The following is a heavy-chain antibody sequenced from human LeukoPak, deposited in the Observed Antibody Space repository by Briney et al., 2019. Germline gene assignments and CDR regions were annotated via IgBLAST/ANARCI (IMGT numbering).Heavy chain of an antibody. J-gene: IGHJ4*02. Sequence: PGGSLRLSCAASGVTVSSNYMSWVRQAPGKGLEWGSVIYSGGSTYYADSVKGRFTISRDNSKNTLYLQMNSLRAEDTAVYYCAKDPWVGYYDSSGYLDYWGQGTLVTVSS. CDR1: GVTVSSNY. CDR3: AKDPWVGYYDSSGYLDY. D-gene: IGHD3-22*01. V-gene: IGHV3-53*01. CDR2: IYSGGST.